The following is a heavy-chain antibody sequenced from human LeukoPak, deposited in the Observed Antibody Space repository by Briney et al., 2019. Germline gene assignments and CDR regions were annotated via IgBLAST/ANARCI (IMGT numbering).Heavy chain of an antibody. D-gene: IGHD6-13*01. J-gene: IGHJ4*02. CDR2: IIPIFGTA. CDR1: GGTFSSYA. Sequence: SVKVSCKASGGTFSSYAISWERQAPGQGLEWMGGIIPIFGTANYAQKFQGRVTITADESTSTAYMELSSLRSEDTAVYYCARSLHRYRSSWYFDYWGQGTLVTVSS. CDR3: ARSLHRYRSSWYFDY. V-gene: IGHV1-69*01.